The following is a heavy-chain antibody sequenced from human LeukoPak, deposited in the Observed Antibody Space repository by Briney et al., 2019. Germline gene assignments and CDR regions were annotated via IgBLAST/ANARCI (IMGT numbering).Heavy chain of an antibody. Sequence: PSETLSLTCTVSGGSISSSSYYWGWIRQPPGKGLEWLGSIYYSGSTYYNPSLKSRVTISVDTSKNQFPLKLSSVTAADTAVYSCARHTTILGVVIDYWGQGTLVTVSS. CDR2: IYYSGST. CDR1: GGSISSSSYY. V-gene: IGHV4-39*01. D-gene: IGHD3-3*01. CDR3: ARHTTILGVVIDY. J-gene: IGHJ4*02.